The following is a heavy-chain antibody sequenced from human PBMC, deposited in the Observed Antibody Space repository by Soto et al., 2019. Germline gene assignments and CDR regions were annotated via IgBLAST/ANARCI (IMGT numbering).Heavy chain of an antibody. CDR2: ISSSSSTI. CDR1: GFTFSSYS. D-gene: IGHD1-7*01. V-gene: IGHV3-48*01. J-gene: IGHJ4*02. CDR3: ARPQLELPLDAPDY. Sequence: EVQLVESGGGLVQPGGSLRLSCAASGFTFSSYSMNWVRQAPGKGLEWVSYISSSSSTIYYADSVKGRFTISRDNAKNSLYLQMNSLRAEDTAVYYCARPQLELPLDAPDYWGQGTLVTVSS.